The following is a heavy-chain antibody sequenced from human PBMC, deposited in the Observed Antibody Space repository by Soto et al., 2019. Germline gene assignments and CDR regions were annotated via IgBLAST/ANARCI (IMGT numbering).Heavy chain of an antibody. Sequence: SETLSLTCTGSGGSISSYYWSGIRQPPGKGLEWIGYIYYSGSTNYNPSLKSRVTISVDTSKNQFSLKLSSVTAADTAVYYCARRLVRGVIISSRWFDPWGQGTLVTVS. D-gene: IGHD3-10*01. CDR3: ARRLVRGVIISSRWFDP. CDR2: IYYSGST. V-gene: IGHV4-59*12. J-gene: IGHJ5*02. CDR1: GGSISSYY.